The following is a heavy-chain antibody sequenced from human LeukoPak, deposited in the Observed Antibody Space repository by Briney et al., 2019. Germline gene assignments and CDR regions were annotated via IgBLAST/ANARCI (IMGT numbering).Heavy chain of an antibody. CDR2: IYNGGHT. V-gene: IGHV3-53*01. D-gene: IGHD3-10*01. CDR1: GFTVSSNY. Sequence: GGSLRLSCIASGFTVSSNYMTWVRQAPGKGLQWVSIIYNGGHTYYADSVKGRFTISRDNSKNTLYLQMNSLRAEDTAVYYCGRYYYGSGSGLDVWGQGTTVTVSS. J-gene: IGHJ6*02. CDR3: GRYYYGSGSGLDV.